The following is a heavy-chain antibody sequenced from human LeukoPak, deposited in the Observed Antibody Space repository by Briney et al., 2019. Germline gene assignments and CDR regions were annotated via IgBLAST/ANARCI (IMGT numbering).Heavy chain of an antibody. Sequence: GGSLRLSCAASGFAFSSYGMHWVRQAPGKGLEWVAFIRYDGSNKYYSDSVKGRFTISRDNSKNTLYLQMNSLRAEDTAVYYCAKGAVQYNWNDRGGGPGVNMGWNWFDPWGQGTLVTVSS. CDR3: AKGAVQYNWNDRGGGPGVNMGWNWFDP. V-gene: IGHV3-30*02. J-gene: IGHJ5*02. CDR1: GFAFSSYG. D-gene: IGHD1-1*01. CDR2: IRYDGSNK.